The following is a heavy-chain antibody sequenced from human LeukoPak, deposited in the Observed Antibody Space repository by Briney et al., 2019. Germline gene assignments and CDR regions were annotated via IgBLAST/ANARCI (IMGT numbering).Heavy chain of an antibody. V-gene: IGHV3-23*01. CDR3: AKGRRDILTGYYEGAPH. Sequence: GESLRLSCAASGFTFSGYAMSWVRQAPGKGLEWVSAITGSGGSTYYGDSVKDRFTISRDNSKNTLFLQMNSLRAEDTAVYYCAKGRRDILTGYYEGAPHWGQGTLVTVSS. J-gene: IGHJ4*02. CDR1: GFTFSGYA. D-gene: IGHD3-9*01. CDR2: ITGSGGST.